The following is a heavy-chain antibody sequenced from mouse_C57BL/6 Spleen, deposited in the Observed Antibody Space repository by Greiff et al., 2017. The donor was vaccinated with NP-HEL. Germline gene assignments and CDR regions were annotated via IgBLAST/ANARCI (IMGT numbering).Heavy chain of an antibody. Sequence: VQVVESGPELVKPGASVKISCKASGYAFSSSWMNWVKQRPGKGLEWIGRIYPGDGDTNYNGKFKGKATLTADKSSSTAYMQLSSLTSEDSAVYFCARWVYDYDDYWGQGTTLTVSS. D-gene: IGHD2-4*01. V-gene: IGHV1-82*01. CDR3: ARWVYDYDDY. CDR2: IYPGDGDT. CDR1: GYAFSSSW. J-gene: IGHJ2*01.